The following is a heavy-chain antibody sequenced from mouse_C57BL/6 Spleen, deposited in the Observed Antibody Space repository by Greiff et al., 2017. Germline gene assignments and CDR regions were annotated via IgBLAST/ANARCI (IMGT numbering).Heavy chain of an antibody. CDR2: IRNKANGYTT. CDR1: GFTFTDYY. CDR3: ARYYGSRYYFDY. V-gene: IGHV7-3*01. Sequence: DVKLVESGGGLVQPGGSLSLSCAASGFTFTDYYMSWVRQPPGKALEWLGFIRNKANGYTTEYSASVKGRFTISRDNSQSILYLQMNALRAEDSATYYCARYYGSRYYFDYWGQGTTLTVSS. J-gene: IGHJ2*01. D-gene: IGHD1-1*01.